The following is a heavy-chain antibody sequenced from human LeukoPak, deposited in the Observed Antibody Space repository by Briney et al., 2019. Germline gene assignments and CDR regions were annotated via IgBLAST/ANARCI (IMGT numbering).Heavy chain of an antibody. V-gene: IGHV1-69*06. CDR2: IIPIFGTA. D-gene: IGHD3-22*01. J-gene: IGHJ4*02. CDR1: GGTFSSYA. Sequence: GASVKVSCKASGGTFSSYAISWVRQAPGQGLEWMGGIIPIFGTANYAQKFQGRVTITADKSTSTAYVELRSLRSDDTAVYYCARGYYYDSSGQIDYWGQGTLVTVSS. CDR3: ARGYYYDSSGQIDY.